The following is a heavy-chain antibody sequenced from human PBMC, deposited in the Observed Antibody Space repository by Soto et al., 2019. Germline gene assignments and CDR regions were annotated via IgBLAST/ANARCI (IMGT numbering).Heavy chain of an antibody. CDR3: AKDGGVSSCKYCSGGSCYYYYMDV. Sequence: EVQLLESGGGLVQPGGSLRLSCAASGFTFSSYAMSWVRQAPGKGLEWVAAISGSGDTTYYADSVKGRFSISRDNSKNTVYLQMSSLGAEDTAVYYCAKDGGVSSCKYCSGGSCYYYYMDVWGKGTTVTVSS. CDR1: GFTFSSYA. J-gene: IGHJ6*03. CDR2: ISGSGDTT. D-gene: IGHD2-15*01. V-gene: IGHV3-23*01.